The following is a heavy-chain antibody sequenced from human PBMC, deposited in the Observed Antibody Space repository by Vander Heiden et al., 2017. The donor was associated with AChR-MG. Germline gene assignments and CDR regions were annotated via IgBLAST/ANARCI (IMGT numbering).Heavy chain of an antibody. CDR1: GFTFSSHG. CDR2: IWYDGSNK. V-gene: IGHV3-33*01. Sequence: QVQLVESGGGVVQPGRSLRLSCAVSGFTFSSHGMHWVREAPGKGLEWVAVIWYDGSNKYYADSVKGRFTISRDNSKNTLYLQMNSLRAEDTAVYYCARVSGATGQYYYYGMDVWGQGTTVTVSS. CDR3: ARVSGATGQYYYYGMDV. D-gene: IGHD1-26*01. J-gene: IGHJ6*02.